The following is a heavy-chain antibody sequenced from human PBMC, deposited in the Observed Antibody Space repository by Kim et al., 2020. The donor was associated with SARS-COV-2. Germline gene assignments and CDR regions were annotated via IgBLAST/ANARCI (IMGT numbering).Heavy chain of an antibody. J-gene: IGHJ4*02. CDR3: ARDRGPEWIFDY. Sequence: NEAPKLQGRVTMTTDTSTSTAYMELRSLRSDDTAVYYCARDRGPEWIFDYWGQGTLVTVSS. D-gene: IGHD3-3*01. V-gene: IGHV1-18*01.